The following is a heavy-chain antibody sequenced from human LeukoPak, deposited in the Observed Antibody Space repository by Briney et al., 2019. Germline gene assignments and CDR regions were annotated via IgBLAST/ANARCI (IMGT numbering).Heavy chain of an antibody. D-gene: IGHD5-24*01. V-gene: IGHV3-48*03. J-gene: IGHJ4*02. Sequence: GGSLRLSCAASGFTFSSYEMNWVRQAPGKGLEWVSYISSSGSTIYYADSVKGRFTISRDNAKNSLYLQMSSLRAEDTAVYYCARDRGDGYNFGWGQGTLVTVSS. CDR1: GFTFSSYE. CDR3: ARDRGDGYNFG. CDR2: ISSSGSTI.